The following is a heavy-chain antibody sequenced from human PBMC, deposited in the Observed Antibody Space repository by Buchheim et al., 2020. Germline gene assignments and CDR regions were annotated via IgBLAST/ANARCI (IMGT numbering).Heavy chain of an antibody. CDR2: IKSKTDGGTT. V-gene: IGHV3-15*01. J-gene: IGHJ4*02. CDR1: GFTFSNAW. Sequence: EVQLVESGGGLVKPGGSLRLSCAASGFTFSNAWMSWVRQAPGKGLEWVGRIKSKTDGGTTDYAAPVTGRLTISRDDSKNTLYLQMNSLKTEDTAVYYCTTEAGLNYYDSSGFDFDYWGQGTL. D-gene: IGHD3-22*01. CDR3: TTEAGLNYYDSSGFDFDY.